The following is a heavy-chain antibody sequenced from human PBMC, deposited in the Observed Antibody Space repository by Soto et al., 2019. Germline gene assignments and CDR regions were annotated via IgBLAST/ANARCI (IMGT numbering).Heavy chain of an antibody. Sequence: SETLSLTCAVSGYSISSGYYWGWIRQPPGKGLEWIGSIYHSGSTYYNPSLKSRVTISVDTSKNQFSLKLSSVTAADTAVYYCAWNYMFWGQGTLVTSPQ. J-gene: IGHJ4*02. CDR3: AWNYMF. CDR1: GYSISSGYY. D-gene: IGHD1-7*01. CDR2: IYHSGST. V-gene: IGHV4-38-2*01.